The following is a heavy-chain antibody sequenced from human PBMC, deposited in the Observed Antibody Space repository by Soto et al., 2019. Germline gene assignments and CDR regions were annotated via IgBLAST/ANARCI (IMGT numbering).Heavy chain of an antibody. V-gene: IGHV3-23*01. CDR1: GFTFSSYA. J-gene: IGHJ5*02. Sequence: EVQLLESGGGLVQPGGSLRLSCAASGFTFSSYAMSWVHQAPGKGLEWVSAISGSGGSTYYADSVRGRFTISRDNSKNTLYLQMNSLRAEDTAVYHCAKDTGTVTYNWFDPWGQGTLVTVSS. CDR3: AKDTGTVTYNWFDP. CDR2: ISGSGGST. D-gene: IGHD4-17*01.